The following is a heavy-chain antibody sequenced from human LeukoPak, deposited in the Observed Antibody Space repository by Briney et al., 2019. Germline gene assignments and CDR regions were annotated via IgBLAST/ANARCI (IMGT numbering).Heavy chain of an antibody. J-gene: IGHJ5*02. CDR1: GYSFTSYW. CDR2: IYPGDSDT. V-gene: IGHV5-51*01. CDR3: ARHLGTTGTTARLRAKNWFDP. D-gene: IGHD1-1*01. Sequence: GESLKISCKGSGYSFTSYWIGWVRQMPGKGLEWMGIIYPGDSDTRYSPSFQGQVTIAADKSLSTPYLPWSSLKGSDTAMYYCARHLGTTGTTARLRAKNWFDPWGQGTLVTVSS.